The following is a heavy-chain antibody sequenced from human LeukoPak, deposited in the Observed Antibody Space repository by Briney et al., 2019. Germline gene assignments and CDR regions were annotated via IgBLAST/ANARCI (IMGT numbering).Heavy chain of an antibody. J-gene: IGHJ4*02. CDR3: ARADLGFGWFGEYDY. Sequence: GASVKVSCKASGYTFTGYYMHWVRQAPGQGLEWMGWINPNSGGTNYAQKFQGRVTMTRNTSISTAYMELSSLRSEDTAVYYCARADLGFGWFGEYDYWGQGTLVTVSS. D-gene: IGHD3-10*01. CDR2: INPNSGGT. V-gene: IGHV1-2*02. CDR1: GYTFTGYY.